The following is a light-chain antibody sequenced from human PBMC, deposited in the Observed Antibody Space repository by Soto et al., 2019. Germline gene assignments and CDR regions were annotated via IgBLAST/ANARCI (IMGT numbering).Light chain of an antibody. V-gene: IGKV3-15*01. CDR1: QSVSNN. Sequence: IVLTQSPATLSVSPGDSATLFCRACQSVSNNLAWYHQKPGQAPRLLIYGASIRVTGVPARFSGSGSGTEFTLTISSLEPEDVATYYCQKYNSAPRTFGQGTKVDIK. J-gene: IGKJ1*01. CDR3: QKYNSAPRT. CDR2: GAS.